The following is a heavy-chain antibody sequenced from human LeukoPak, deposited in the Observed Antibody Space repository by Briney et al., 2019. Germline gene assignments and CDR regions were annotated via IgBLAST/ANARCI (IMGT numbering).Heavy chain of an antibody. CDR3: AREAQAGNFDY. V-gene: IGHV4-59*01. J-gene: IGHJ4*02. Sequence: SETLSPTCTVSGGSISSYYWSWIRQPPGKGLEWIGYIYYSGSTNYIPSLKSRVTISVDTSKNQFSLKLSSVTAADTAVYYCAREAQAGNFDYWGQGTLVTVSS. D-gene: IGHD3-10*01. CDR2: IYYSGST. CDR1: GGSISSYY.